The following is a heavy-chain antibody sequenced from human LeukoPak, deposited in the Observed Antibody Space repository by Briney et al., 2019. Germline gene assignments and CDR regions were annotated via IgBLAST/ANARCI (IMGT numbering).Heavy chain of an antibody. D-gene: IGHD3-10*01. CDR3: ASLISLGS. CDR1: GGSFSGYY. V-gene: IGHV4-34*01. CDR2: INHSGST. J-gene: IGHJ4*02. Sequence: SETLSLTCAVYGGSFSGYYWSWIRQPPGMGLEWIGEINHSGSTNYNPSLKSRVTISVDTSKNQFSLKLSSVTAADTAVYYCASLISLGSWGQGTLVTVSS.